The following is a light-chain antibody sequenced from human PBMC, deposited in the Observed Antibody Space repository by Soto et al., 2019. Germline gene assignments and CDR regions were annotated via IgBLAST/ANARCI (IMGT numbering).Light chain of an antibody. CDR2: DVS. V-gene: IGLV2-14*01. CDR3: SSYTSSSPLV. J-gene: IGLJ1*01. CDR1: SSDVGGYNY. Sequence: QAVLTQPASVSGSPGQSITISCTGTSSDVGGYNYVSWYQQHPGKAPKLMIYDVSNRPSGVSNRFSGSKSGNTASLTISGLQAEDEADYYCSSYTSSSPLVLGTGTKVTVL.